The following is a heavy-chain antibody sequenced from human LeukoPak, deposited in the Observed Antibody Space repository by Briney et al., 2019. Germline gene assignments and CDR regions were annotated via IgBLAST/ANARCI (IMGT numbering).Heavy chain of an antibody. J-gene: IGHJ4*02. Sequence: PGGSLRLSCAASGFTFSGYAMSWVRQAPGKGLEWVSAISGSGGSTYYADSVKGRFTISRDNSKNTLYLQMNSLRAEDTAVYYCAKDNTAMVRGVLDYWGQGTLVTVSS. CDR1: GFTFSGYA. D-gene: IGHD5-18*01. CDR3: AKDNTAMVRGVLDY. V-gene: IGHV3-23*01. CDR2: ISGSGGST.